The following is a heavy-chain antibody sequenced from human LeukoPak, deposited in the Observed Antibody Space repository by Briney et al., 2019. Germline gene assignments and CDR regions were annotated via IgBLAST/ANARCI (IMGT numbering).Heavy chain of an antibody. J-gene: IGHJ4*02. V-gene: IGHV4-59*01. CDR3: ARTYCGGDCYYRY. Sequence: SETLSPTCTVSGGSISNYYWSWIRQPPGKGLEWIGYIYYSGSTNYNPSLKSRVTISVDTSKNQFSLKLSSVTAADTAVYYCARTYCGGDCYYRYWGQGTLVTVSS. CDR2: IYYSGST. D-gene: IGHD2-21*02. CDR1: GGSISNYY.